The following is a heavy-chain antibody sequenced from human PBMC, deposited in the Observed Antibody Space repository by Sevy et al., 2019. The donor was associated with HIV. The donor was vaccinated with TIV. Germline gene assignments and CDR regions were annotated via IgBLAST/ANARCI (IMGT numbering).Heavy chain of an antibody. CDR1: GFTFNSYN. J-gene: IGHJ3*02. Sequence: GGSLRLSCAASGFTFNSYNMNWVRQAPGKGLEWVSYISSSSGTIYYADSVKGRFTISRDNAMNSLYLQMNSLRVEETAVYYCARDRGYDSSGYPSEDAFDIWGQGTMVTVSS. V-gene: IGHV3-48*01. CDR2: ISSSSGTI. D-gene: IGHD3-22*01. CDR3: ARDRGYDSSGYPSEDAFDI.